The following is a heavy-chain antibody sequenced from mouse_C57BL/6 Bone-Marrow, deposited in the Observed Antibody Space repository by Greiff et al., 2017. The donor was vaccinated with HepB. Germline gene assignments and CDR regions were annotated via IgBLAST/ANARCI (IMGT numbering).Heavy chain of an antibody. V-gene: IGHV14-4*01. Sequence: EVQRVESGAELVRPGASVKLSCTASGFNIKDDYMHWVKQRPEQGLEWIGWIDPENGDTEYASKFQGKATITADTSSNTAYLQLSSLTSEDTAVYYCTTRSNYRYYYAMDYWGQGTSVTVSS. D-gene: IGHD2-5*01. CDR3: TTRSNYRYYYAMDY. CDR1: GFNIKDDY. CDR2: IDPENGDT. J-gene: IGHJ4*01.